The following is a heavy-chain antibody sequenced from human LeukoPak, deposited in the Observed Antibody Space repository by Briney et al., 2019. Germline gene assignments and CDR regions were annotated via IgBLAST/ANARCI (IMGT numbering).Heavy chain of an antibody. Sequence: GGSLRLSCAASGFTFSSYYMNWVRQAPGKGLEWVSSISTSSSYIYYADSVKGRFTISRDNSKNTLYLQMNSLRAEDTAVYYCARNDDSSGRYYYYGMDVWGQGTTVTVSS. CDR1: GFTFSSYY. CDR2: ISTSSSYI. J-gene: IGHJ6*02. D-gene: IGHD3-22*01. CDR3: ARNDDSSGRYYYYGMDV. V-gene: IGHV3-21*01.